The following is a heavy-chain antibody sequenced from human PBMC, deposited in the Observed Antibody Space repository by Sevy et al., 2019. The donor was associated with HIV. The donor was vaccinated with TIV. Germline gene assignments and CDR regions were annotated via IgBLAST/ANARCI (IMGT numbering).Heavy chain of an antibody. V-gene: IGHV3-30*18. D-gene: IGHD3-10*01. CDR2: ISYDGSNK. Sequence: GGSLRLSCAASGFTFSSYGMHWVRQAPGKGLEWVAVISYDGSNKYYADSVKGRFTISRDNSKNTLYLQMNSLRAEDTAVYYCAKGRRGWFGELTPYYYYGMDVWGQGTTVTVSS. J-gene: IGHJ6*02. CDR3: AKGRRGWFGELTPYYYYGMDV. CDR1: GFTFSSYG.